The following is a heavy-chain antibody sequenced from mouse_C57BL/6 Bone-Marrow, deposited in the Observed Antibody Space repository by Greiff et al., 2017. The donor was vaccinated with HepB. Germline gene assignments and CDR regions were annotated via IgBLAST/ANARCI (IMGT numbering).Heavy chain of an antibody. CDR1: GYSITSGYD. J-gene: IGHJ2*01. V-gene: IGHV3-1*01. D-gene: IGHD1-1*01. CDR3: ARAYYYGSSYEVYYFDY. CDR2: ISYSGST. Sequence: EVMLVESGPGMVKPSQSLSLTCTVTGYSITSGYDWHWIRHFPGNKLEWMGYISYSGSTNYNPSLKSRISITHDTSKNHFFLKLNSVTTEDTATYYCARAYYYGSSYEVYYFDYWGQGTTLTVSS.